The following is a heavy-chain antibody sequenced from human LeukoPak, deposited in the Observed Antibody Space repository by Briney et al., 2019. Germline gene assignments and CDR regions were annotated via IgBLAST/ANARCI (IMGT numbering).Heavy chain of an antibody. CDR1: GYSISSGYY. V-gene: IGHV4-38-2*02. CDR2: IYHSGST. Sequence: SETLSLTCNVSGYSISSGYYWGWIRQPPGKGLQWIGTIYHSGSTYYNPSLKSRVTISVDTSKNQFSLKLSSVTAADTAVYYCARHKDYYYSYMDVWGKGTTVTISS. CDR3: ARHKDYYYSYMDV. J-gene: IGHJ6*03.